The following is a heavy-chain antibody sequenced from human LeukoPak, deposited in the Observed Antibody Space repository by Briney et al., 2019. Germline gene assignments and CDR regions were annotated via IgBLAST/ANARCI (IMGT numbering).Heavy chain of an antibody. CDR2: INHSGST. CDR3: ARRTYGYGY. CDR1: GGSFSGYY. V-gene: IGHV4-34*01. J-gene: IGHJ4*02. D-gene: IGHD5-18*01. Sequence: SETLSLTCAVYGGSFSGYYWSWIRQPPGKGLEWIGEINHSGSTNYNPSLKSRVTISVDTSKNQLSLKLSSVTAADTAVYYCARRTYGYGYWGQGTLVTVSS.